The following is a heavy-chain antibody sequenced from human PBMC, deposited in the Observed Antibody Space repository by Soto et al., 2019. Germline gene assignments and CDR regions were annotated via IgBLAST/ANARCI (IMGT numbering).Heavy chain of an antibody. CDR2: IYHSGCT. CDR1: VGSISSGGYP. D-gene: IGHD2-15*01. Sequence: QLQLQESGSGLVKPSQTLSLTCAVTVGSISSGGYPWSWIRQPPGKGLEGFGYIYHSGCTYYNPTLKSRVNISVDTSKNQFSLRLSSVTAADTAVYYCARSRYCSGGSCYSDYWGQGTLVTVSS. V-gene: IGHV4-30-2*01. CDR3: ARSRYCSGGSCYSDY. J-gene: IGHJ4*02.